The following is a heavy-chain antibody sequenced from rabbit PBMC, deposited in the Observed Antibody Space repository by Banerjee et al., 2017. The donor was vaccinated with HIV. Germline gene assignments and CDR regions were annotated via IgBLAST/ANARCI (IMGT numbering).Heavy chain of an antibody. CDR3: ARDLGGSSDL. CDR2: INAESGGST. CDR1: GIDFSSYY. D-gene: IGHD8-1*01. J-gene: IGHJ3*01. Sequence: QSLEESGGDLVKPGTSLTLTCTASGIDFSSYYMCWVRQAPGKGLEWIACINAESGGSTCYPSWAKGRFTISRTSSTTVTLQMTSLTAADTATYFCARDLGGSSDLWGQGTLVTVS. V-gene: IGHV1S40*01.